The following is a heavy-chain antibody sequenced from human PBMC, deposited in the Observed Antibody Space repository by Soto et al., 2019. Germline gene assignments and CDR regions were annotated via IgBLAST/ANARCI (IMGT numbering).Heavy chain of an antibody. CDR1: GGSISSSSYY. J-gene: IGHJ5*02. D-gene: IGHD3-22*01. Sequence: ETLSLTCTVSGGSISSSSYYWGWIRQPPGKGLEWIGSIYYSGSTYYNPSLKSRVTISVDTSKNQFSLKLSSVTAADTAVYYCARHTGRPPRFFYYDSGGRPYCFDPWGQGPRVTVSS. V-gene: IGHV4-39*01. CDR2: IYYSGST. CDR3: ARHTGRPPRFFYYDSGGRPYCFDP.